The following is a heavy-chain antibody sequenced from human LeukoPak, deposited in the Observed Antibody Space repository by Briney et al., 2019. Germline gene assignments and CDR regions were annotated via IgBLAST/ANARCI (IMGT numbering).Heavy chain of an antibody. Sequence: PSETLSLTCAVYGGSFSGYYWSWIRQPPGKGLEWIGEINHSGSTNYNPSLKSRVTISVDTSKNQFSLKLSSVTAADAAVYYCARGITIFGVVFDYWGQGTLVTVSS. CDR2: INHSGST. CDR1: GGSFSGYY. D-gene: IGHD3-3*01. J-gene: IGHJ4*02. V-gene: IGHV4-34*01. CDR3: ARGITIFGVVFDY.